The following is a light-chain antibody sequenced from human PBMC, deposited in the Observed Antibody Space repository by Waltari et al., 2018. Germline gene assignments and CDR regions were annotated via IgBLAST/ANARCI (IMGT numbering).Light chain of an antibody. J-gene: IGLJ2*01. CDR2: DVI. CDR3: CSYVRGNGIT. Sequence: QSALTQPASVSGSPRQSLSISCTWTTDAFGGFYAVSWYQQYPGEHPTLLLFDVIWRPSWVSERFSGAKSGNTATLTISGLRPEDEAIYHCCSYVRGNGITFGGGTKLTVL. V-gene: IGLV2-23*02. CDR1: TDAFGGFYA.